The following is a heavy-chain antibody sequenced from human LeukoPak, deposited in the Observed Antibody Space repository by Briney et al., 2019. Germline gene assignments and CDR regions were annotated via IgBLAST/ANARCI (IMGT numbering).Heavy chain of an antibody. CDR2: FDPSDSYT. CDR3: ARHNSFGVVIIEWFDP. V-gene: IGHV5-10-1*01. CDR1: GYSFTSYW. Sequence: GESLKISCKGSGYSFTSYWISWVRQMPGKGLEWMGRFDPSDSYTNYSPSFQGHVTISADKSISTAYLQWSSLKASDTAMYYCARHNSFGVVIIEWFDPWGQGTLVTVSS. D-gene: IGHD3-3*01. J-gene: IGHJ5*02.